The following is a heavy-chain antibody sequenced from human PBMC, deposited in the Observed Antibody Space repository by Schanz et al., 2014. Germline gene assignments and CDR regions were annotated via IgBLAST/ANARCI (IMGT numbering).Heavy chain of an antibody. V-gene: IGHV4-39*01. D-gene: IGHD6-19*01. CDR3: ARQYSGWSRFDP. Sequence: QLQLQESGPGLVKPSETLSLTCTVSGASISSTRHYWGWVRQAPGKGLEWLGRLYYSGGTHNNPPLRGRVPMAVDTSKNQCALTRNSVTAADTGVYYCARQYSGWSRFDPWGQGIRVTVSS. CDR1: GASISSTRHY. J-gene: IGHJ5*02. CDR2: LYYSGGT.